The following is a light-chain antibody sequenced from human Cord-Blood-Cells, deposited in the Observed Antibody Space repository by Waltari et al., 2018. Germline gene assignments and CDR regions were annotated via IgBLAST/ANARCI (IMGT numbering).Light chain of an antibody. V-gene: IGKV1-33*01. CDR3: QQYDNLPST. CDR1: QDISNY. Sequence: DIQMTQSPSSLSASVGDRVTITCQASQDISNYLNWYQQKPGKAPKLLIYDASNVATGVPSSFSGSGSGTDFTFTISSLQPEDIATYDCQQYDNLPSTFGQGTRLEIK. CDR2: DAS. J-gene: IGKJ5*01.